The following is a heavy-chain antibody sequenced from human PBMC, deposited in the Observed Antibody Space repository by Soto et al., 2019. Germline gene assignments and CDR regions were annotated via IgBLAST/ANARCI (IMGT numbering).Heavy chain of an antibody. V-gene: IGHV3-11*01. CDR1: GFTFSDYY. CDR3: ARDWRTTGTTYYYYYMDV. Sequence: GGSLRLSCAASGFTFSDYYMSWIRQAPGKGLEWVSYISSSGSTIYYADSVKGRFTISRDNAKNSLYLQMNSLRAEDTAVYYCARDWRTTGTTYYYYYMDVWGKGTTVTVSS. CDR2: ISSSGSTI. J-gene: IGHJ6*03. D-gene: IGHD1-1*01.